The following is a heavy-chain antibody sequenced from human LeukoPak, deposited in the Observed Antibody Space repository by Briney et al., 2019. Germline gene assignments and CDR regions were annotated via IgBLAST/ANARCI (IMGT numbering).Heavy chain of an antibody. CDR1: GYSISSGYY. V-gene: IGHV4-38-2*02. Sequence: ASETLSLTCTVSGYSISSGYYWGWIRQPPGKGLEWIGSIYHSGTTYYNPSLKTRLTISLDTSKNQFSLKLSSVTAADTAVYYCASNWSDFDYWGQGILVTVSS. D-gene: IGHD1-1*01. CDR2: IYHSGTT. CDR3: ASNWSDFDY. J-gene: IGHJ4*02.